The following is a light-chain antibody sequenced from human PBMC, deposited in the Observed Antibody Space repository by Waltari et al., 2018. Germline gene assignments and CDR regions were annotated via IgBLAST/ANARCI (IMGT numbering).Light chain of an antibody. V-gene: IGKV1-39*01. CDR3: QQSFRTPLT. J-gene: IGKJ4*01. Sequence: DIPMTQSPSSLSASVGDRVTITCRPSQSISYYLNWDQQKPGKAPNLLIYETSNLQSGVPSRFSGSGSGTDFSLTISNLQPEDFVTYYCQQSFRTPLTFGGGTKVEIK. CDR2: ETS. CDR1: QSISYY.